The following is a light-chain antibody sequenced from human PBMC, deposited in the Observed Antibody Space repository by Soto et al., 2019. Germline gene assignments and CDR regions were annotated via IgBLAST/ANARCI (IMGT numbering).Light chain of an antibody. CDR1: SGHSSYA. J-gene: IGLJ2*01. CDR3: QTWGTGAVV. Sequence: QLVLTQSPSASASLGASVKLTCTLSSGHSSYAIAWHQQQPEKGPRYLMKLNSDGSHSKGDGIPDRFSGSSSGAGRYLIISSLQSEDEADYYCQTWGTGAVVFGGGTKLTVL. CDR2: LNSDGSH. V-gene: IGLV4-69*01.